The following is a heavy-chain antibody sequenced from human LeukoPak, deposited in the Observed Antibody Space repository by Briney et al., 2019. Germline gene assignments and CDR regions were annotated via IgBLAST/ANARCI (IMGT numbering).Heavy chain of an antibody. CDR2: IKQGGSEK. V-gene: IGHV3-7*01. CDR1: GFTFSSYW. D-gene: IGHD1-26*01. Sequence: GGSLRLSCAASGFTFSSYWMSWVRQAPGKGLEWVANIKQGGSEKYYVDSVKGRFTISRDNAKNSLYLQMNSLRAEDTAVYYCARDQRGWELLSRLRQFYWYFDLWGRGTLVTVSS. J-gene: IGHJ2*01. CDR3: ARDQRGWELLSRLRQFYWYFDL.